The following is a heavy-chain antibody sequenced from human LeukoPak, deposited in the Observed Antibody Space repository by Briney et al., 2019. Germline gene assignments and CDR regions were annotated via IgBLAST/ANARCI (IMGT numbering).Heavy chain of an antibody. D-gene: IGHD1-26*01. CDR3: ATRPASETYFAVFDY. CDR1: GVSFISHA. CDR2: ITGSGGST. Sequence: GGSLRLSCTASGVSFISHAMSWVRQAPGKGPEWVSDITGSGGSTYYAESVKGRFTISRDNSKNTLYLQMNGLRVEDTAVYFCATRPASETYFAVFDYWGQGTLVTVSS. V-gene: IGHV3-23*01. J-gene: IGHJ4*02.